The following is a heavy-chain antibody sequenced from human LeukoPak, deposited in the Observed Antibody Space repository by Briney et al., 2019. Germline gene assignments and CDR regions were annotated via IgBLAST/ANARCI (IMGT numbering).Heavy chain of an antibody. D-gene: IGHD3-22*01. CDR1: GFTFSSYS. CDR3: ASAGYDSSGYTDY. Sequence: GGSLRLSCAASGFTFSSYSMNWVRQAPGKGLEWVSYISSSSSTIYYADSVKGRFTISRDNAKNSLYLQMNSLRAEDTAVYYCASAGYDSSGYTDYWGQGTLVTVSS. CDR2: ISSSSSTI. V-gene: IGHV3-48*04. J-gene: IGHJ4*02.